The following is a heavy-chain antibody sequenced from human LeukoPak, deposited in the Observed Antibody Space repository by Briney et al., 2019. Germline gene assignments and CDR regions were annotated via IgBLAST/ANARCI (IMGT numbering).Heavy chain of an antibody. J-gene: IGHJ6*03. D-gene: IGHD6-6*01. V-gene: IGHV1-69*13. CDR2: IIPIFGTA. Sequence: SVKVSCKASGGTFSSYAISWVRQAPGQGLEWMGGIIPIFGTANYAQKFQGRVTITADESTSTAYMELSSLRSEDTAVYYCAHGGIAARPVYYYYYMDVWGKGTTVTVSS. CDR1: GGTFSSYA. CDR3: AHGGIAARPVYYYYYMDV.